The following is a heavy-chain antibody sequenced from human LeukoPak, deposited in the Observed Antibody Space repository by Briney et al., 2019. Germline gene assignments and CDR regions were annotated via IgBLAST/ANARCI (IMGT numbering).Heavy chain of an antibody. CDR3: AKESQRHSGWYDY. V-gene: IGHV3-23*01. Sequence: GGSLRLSCAASGFTVSTNYMSWVRQAPGKGLEWVSAISGSGGSTYYADSVKGRFTISRDNSKNTLYLQTNSLRAEDTAVYYCAKESQRHSGWYDYWGQGTLVTVSS. CDR1: GFTVSTNY. D-gene: IGHD6-19*01. CDR2: ISGSGGST. J-gene: IGHJ4*02.